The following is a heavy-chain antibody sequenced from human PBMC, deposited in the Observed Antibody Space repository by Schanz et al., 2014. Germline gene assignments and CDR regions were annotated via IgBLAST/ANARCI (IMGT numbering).Heavy chain of an antibody. CDR2: IKSRSDGGTT. CDR3: STTPNFYASGTYSWFDP. V-gene: IGHV3-15*01. CDR1: GFTFSNTW. D-gene: IGHD3-10*01. J-gene: IGHJ5*02. Sequence: EVQLVESGGGLVKPGGSLRLSCAASGFTFSNTWMSWVRQAPGNRLEWVGRIKSRSDGGTTDYAAPVKGRFIISRDDSRNTLYLQMSGLKTEDTAVYYCSTTPNFYASGTYSWFDPWGQGTRVTVSS.